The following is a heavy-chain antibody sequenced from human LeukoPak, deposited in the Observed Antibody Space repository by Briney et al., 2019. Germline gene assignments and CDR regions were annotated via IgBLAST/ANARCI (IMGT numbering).Heavy chain of an antibody. CDR3: ARDLESFDSGI. CDR2: IYYSGST. J-gene: IGHJ3*02. V-gene: IGHV4-59*01. CDR1: GGSISSYY. D-gene: IGHD3-10*01. Sequence: PSETLSLTCTVSGGSISSYYWSWIRQPPGKGLEWIGYIYYSGSTNYNPSLKSRVTISVDTSKNQFSLKPSSVTAADTAVYYCARDLESFDSGIWGQGTMVTVSS.